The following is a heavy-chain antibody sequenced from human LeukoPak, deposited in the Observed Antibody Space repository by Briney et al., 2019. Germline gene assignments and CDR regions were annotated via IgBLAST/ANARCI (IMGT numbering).Heavy chain of an antibody. D-gene: IGHD2-15*01. J-gene: IGHJ4*02. CDR2: INPNSGGT. CDR1: GYTFTGYY. CDR3: ARVQMFRDCSGGSCYLRAYYFDY. V-gene: IGHV1-2*02. Sequence: GASVKVSCKASGYTFTGYYMHWVRQAPGQGLEWMGWINPNSGGTNYAQKFQGRVTMTRDTSISTAYMELSRLRSDDTAVYYCARVQMFRDCSGGSCYLRAYYFDYWGQGTLVTVSS.